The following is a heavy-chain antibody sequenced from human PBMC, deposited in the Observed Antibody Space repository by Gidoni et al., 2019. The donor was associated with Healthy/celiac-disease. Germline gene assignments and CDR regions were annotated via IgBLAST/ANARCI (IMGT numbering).Heavy chain of an antibody. CDR3: AKASVVVITGDAFDI. CDR2: ISGSGGST. J-gene: IGHJ3*02. D-gene: IGHD3-22*01. V-gene: IGHV3-23*01. Sequence: EVQLLESGGGLVQPGGSLRLSCAASGFTFSSYAMSWVRQAPGKGLEWVSAISGSGGSTYYADAGKGRFTISRDNSKNTLYLQMNSLRAEDTAVYYCAKASVVVITGDAFDIWGQGTMVTVSS. CDR1: GFTFSSYA.